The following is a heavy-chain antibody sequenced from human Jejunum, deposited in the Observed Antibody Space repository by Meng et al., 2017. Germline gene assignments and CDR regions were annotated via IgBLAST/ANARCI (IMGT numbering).Heavy chain of an antibody. J-gene: IGHJ4*02. V-gene: IGHV2-5*01. CDR1: GFSVSTSGVV. Sequence: QITRKESGPSLVETQQTLTLTCTVPGFSVSTSGVVVGWVRQPPGKALEWLAFIYWNDDKRYSPSLKSRLTITKDTSKNQVVLTMTNMDPVDTATYYCAHRTTVTHVDYWGQGTLVTVSS. D-gene: IGHD4-17*01. CDR2: IYWNDDK. CDR3: AHRTTVTHVDY.